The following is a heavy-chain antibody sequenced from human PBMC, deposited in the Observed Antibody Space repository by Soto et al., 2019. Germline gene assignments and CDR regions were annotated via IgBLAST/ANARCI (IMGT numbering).Heavy chain of an antibody. CDR1: GFTFSSYA. D-gene: IGHD5-18*01. CDR2: ISYDGSNK. Sequence: QVQLVESGGGVVQPGRSLRLSCAASGFTFSSYAMHWVRQAPGKGLEWVAVISYDGSNKYYADSVKGRFTISRDKSKNTLYLQMTSLRAEDTAVYYCARDPAWLPSSPTSRFDYWGQGTLVTVSS. J-gene: IGHJ4*02. CDR3: ARDPAWLPSSPTSRFDY. V-gene: IGHV3-30-3*01.